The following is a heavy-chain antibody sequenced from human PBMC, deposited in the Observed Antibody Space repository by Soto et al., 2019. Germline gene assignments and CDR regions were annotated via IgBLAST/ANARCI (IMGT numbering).Heavy chain of an antibody. D-gene: IGHD3-10*01. CDR1: GGSISSYY. V-gene: IGHV4-59*08. CDR3: GRKGFGPLHGLVDV. J-gene: IGHJ6*02. Sequence: QVQLQESGPGLVKPSETLSLSCTVSGGSISSYYWSWFRQSPGKRMEWIGYVHHSWGSSYNPSLQSRVAISPDPAKSQFPLKVTSGTATDPAGYFFGRKGFGPLHGLVDVWGQGTTVTVSS. CDR2: VHHSWGS.